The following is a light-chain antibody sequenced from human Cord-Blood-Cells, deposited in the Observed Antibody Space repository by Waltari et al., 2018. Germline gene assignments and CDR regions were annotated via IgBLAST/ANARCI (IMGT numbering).Light chain of an antibody. CDR2: EVS. CDR3: SSYAGSKV. Sequence: QSALPQPPSASGPPGPSVTLSCTGTTSAAAGYTIASWYQQHPGNAPKRMIYEVSKRPSAVPDRFSGSKSGNTASLTVSGLQAEDEADYYCSSYAGSKVFGGGTKLTVL. CDR1: TSAAAGYTI. V-gene: IGLV2-8*01. J-gene: IGLJ2*01.